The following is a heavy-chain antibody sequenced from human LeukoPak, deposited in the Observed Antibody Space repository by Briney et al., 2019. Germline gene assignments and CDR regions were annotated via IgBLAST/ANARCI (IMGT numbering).Heavy chain of an antibody. V-gene: IGHV1-2*02. J-gene: IGHJ5*02. CDR1: GYTFTGYY. CDR2: INPSSGGI. Sequence: ASVKVSCKASGYTFTGYYIHWVRQAPGQGLEWMGWINPSSGGINYTQKFQGRVTMTRDTSISTVYMELSRLRSDDTAVYYCAREKVEGANWFDPWGQGTLVTVFS. CDR3: AREKVEGANWFDP. D-gene: IGHD2-15*01.